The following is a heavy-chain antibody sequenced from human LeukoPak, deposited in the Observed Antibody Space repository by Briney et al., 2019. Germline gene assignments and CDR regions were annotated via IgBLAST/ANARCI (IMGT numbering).Heavy chain of an antibody. J-gene: IGHJ6*03. CDR1: GGSISSYY. V-gene: IGHV4-59*01. CDR2: IYYSGST. D-gene: IGHD3-10*01. CDR3: GRGLMVRGVIGYYYYMDV. Sequence: SETLSLTCTVSGGSISSYYWSWIRQPPGKGLEWIGYIYYSGSTNYNPSLKSRVTISVDTSKNQFSLKLSSVTAADTAVYYCGRGLMVRGVIGYYYYMDVWGKGTTVTVSS.